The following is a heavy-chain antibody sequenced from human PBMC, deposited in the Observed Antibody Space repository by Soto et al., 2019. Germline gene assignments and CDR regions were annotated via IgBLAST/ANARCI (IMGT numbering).Heavy chain of an antibody. V-gene: IGHV4-61*08. Sequence: SETLSLTCTVSGGSVSSGGYYWSWIRQPPGKGLDWIGYIYYSGSTSYNPSLKSRVTISVDTSKNQFSLRLSSVTAADTAVYYCATDRRIAAAATGYFDYWGLGTLVTVSS. CDR2: IYYSGST. CDR3: ATDRRIAAAATGYFDY. J-gene: IGHJ4*02. CDR1: GGSVSSGGYY. D-gene: IGHD6-13*01.